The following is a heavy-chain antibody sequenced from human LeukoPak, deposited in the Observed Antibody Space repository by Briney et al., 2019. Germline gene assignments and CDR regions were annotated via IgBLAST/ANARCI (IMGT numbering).Heavy chain of an antibody. CDR1: GGSISSYY. CDR3: ARHLRYYGMDV. CDR2: IYYSGST. Sequence: SETLPLTCTVSGGSISSYYWSWIRQPPGKGLEWIGYIYYSGSTNYNPSLKSRVTISVDTSKNQFSLKLSSVTAADTAVYYCARHLRYYGMDVWGQGTTVTVSS. V-gene: IGHV4-59*01. J-gene: IGHJ6*02.